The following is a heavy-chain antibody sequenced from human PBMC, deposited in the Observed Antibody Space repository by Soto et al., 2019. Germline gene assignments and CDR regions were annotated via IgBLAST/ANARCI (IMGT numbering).Heavy chain of an antibody. Sequence: QVQLVQSGAEVKKHGSSVKVSCKASGGSLSTYAISWVRQAPGQGLEWMGGIIFIFGTTNYAQKFQGRVTITADKSTNTVYMELNSLTSEDTAVYYCARDGFNTVTTPEYFHHWGQGTLVTVSS. J-gene: IGHJ1*01. D-gene: IGHD4-17*01. V-gene: IGHV1-69*06. CDR2: IIFIFGTT. CDR1: GGSLSTYA. CDR3: ARDGFNTVTTPEYFHH.